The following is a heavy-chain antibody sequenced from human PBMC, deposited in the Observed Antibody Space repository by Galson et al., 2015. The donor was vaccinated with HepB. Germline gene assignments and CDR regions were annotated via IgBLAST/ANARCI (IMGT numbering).Heavy chain of an antibody. CDR3: ARGYSKSWFSGLGY. CDR1: GFIVSSNY. D-gene: IGHD1-26*01. V-gene: IGHV3-53*01. Sequence: SLRLSCAASGFIVSSNYMSWVRQAPGKGLEWVSIIYNNGDTYYADSVKGRFTISRDNSKNTVCLQMNSLRAEDTAMYYCARGYSKSWFSGLGYWGQGTLVTVSS. CDR2: IYNNGDT. J-gene: IGHJ4*02.